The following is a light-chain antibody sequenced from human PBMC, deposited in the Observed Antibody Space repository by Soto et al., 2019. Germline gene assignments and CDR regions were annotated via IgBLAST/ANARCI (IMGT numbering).Light chain of an antibody. CDR1: QGIAKY. V-gene: IGKV1-33*01. CDR3: QQSDNLPLT. Sequence: DIQMTQSPSSLSASVGDRVIITCQASQGIAKYLHWYQQKPGKAPKLLIYHASNLQTGVPSWFSGSGSGTDFTFTISSLQPEDIATYYCQQSDNLPLTFGGGTKVEI. J-gene: IGKJ4*01. CDR2: HAS.